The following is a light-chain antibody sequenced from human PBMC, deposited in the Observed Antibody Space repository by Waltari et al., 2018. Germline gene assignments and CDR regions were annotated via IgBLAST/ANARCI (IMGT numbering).Light chain of an antibody. J-gene: IGKJ1*01. CDR3: QQRRNWPWT. CDR2: DAF. Sequence: ETVLTQSPATLSLSPGDRATFSCRASQNLDSYLAWYQQNPGQALRFLIFDAFNRPTGIPARFSGSRSGTDFNLTISSLESEDFAIYYCQQRRNWPWTFGQGTRVEIK. V-gene: IGKV3-11*01. CDR1: QNLDSY.